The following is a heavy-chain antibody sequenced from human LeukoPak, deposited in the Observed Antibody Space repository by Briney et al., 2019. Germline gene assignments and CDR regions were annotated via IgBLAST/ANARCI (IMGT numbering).Heavy chain of an antibody. CDR2: IKQDGSEK. D-gene: IGHD3-16*01. CDR1: GFTFSTSW. CDR3: ARDKFGGTDY. V-gene: IGHV3-7*01. Sequence: GGSLGLSCAASGFTFSTSWMSWVRQASGKGLEWVANIKQDGSEKYYVDSVKGRFTISRDNAKNSLYLQMKSLRAEDTAVYYCARDKFGGTDYWGQGTLVTVSS. J-gene: IGHJ4*02.